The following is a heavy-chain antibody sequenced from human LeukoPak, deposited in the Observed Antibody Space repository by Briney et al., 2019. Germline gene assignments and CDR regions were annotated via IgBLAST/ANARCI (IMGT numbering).Heavy chain of an antibody. CDR2: IKQDGSEK. V-gene: IGHV3-7*01. J-gene: IGHJ4*02. D-gene: IGHD3-22*01. CDR3: ARLPGYYVSSGYFY. CDR1: GFTFSSYW. Sequence: GGSLRLSCAASGFTFSSYWMSWVRQAPGKGLEWVANIKQDGSEKYYVDSVKGRFTISRDNAKNSLYLQMNSLRAEDTAVYYCARLPGYYVSSGYFYWGQGTLVTVSS.